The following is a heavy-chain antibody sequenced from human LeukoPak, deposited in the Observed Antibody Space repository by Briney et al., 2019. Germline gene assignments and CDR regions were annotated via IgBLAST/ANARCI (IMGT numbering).Heavy chain of an antibody. CDR3: ANQVVAGAPAY. D-gene: IGHD2-15*01. CDR1: GFTFSSYG. J-gene: IGHJ4*02. CDR2: ISYDGSNK. V-gene: IGHV3-30*18. Sequence: GGSLRLSCAASGFTFSSYGMHWVRQAPGKGLEWVAVISYDGSNKYYADSVKGRFTISRDNSENTLYLQMNSLRAEDTAVYYCANQVVAGAPAYWGQGTLVTVPS.